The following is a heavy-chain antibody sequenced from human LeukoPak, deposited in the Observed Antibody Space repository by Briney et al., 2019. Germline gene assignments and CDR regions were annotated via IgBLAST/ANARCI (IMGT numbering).Heavy chain of an antibody. D-gene: IGHD3-10*01. V-gene: IGHV3-30*18. CDR3: AKPYYGSGSYNWFDP. CDR1: GFTFSSYG. J-gene: IGHJ5*02. CDR2: ISYDGSNK. Sequence: GGSLRLSCAASGFTFSSYGMHWVRQAPGKGLEWVAVISYDGSNKYYADSVKGRFTISRDNSKNTLYLQMNSLRAEDTAVYYCAKPYYGSGSYNWFDPWGQGTLVTVSP.